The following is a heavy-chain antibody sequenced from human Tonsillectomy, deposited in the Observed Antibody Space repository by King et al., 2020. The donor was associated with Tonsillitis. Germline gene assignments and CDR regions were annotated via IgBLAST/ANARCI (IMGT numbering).Heavy chain of an antibody. D-gene: IGHD3-22*01. J-gene: IGHJ3*02. Sequence: VQLVESGGGVVQPGGSLRLSCAAAGFIFSDYSMHCVRQAPGKGLEWVAFIRFDGSKQMYADSVKGRFTISRDNSKNTLYVQMSSLSADDTAIYYCAKALRDYHDSSGYYYAFDIWGQGTAVTASS. V-gene: IGHV3-30*02. CDR2: IRFDGSKQ. CDR1: GFIFSDYS. CDR3: AKALRDYHDSSGYYYAFDI.